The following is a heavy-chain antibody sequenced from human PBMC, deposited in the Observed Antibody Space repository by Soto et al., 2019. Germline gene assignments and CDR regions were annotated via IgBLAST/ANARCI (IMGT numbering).Heavy chain of an antibody. Sequence: GGSLRLSCAASGFTFSSYGMHWVRQAPGKGLEWVAVISYDGSNKYYADSVKGRFTISRDNSKNRLYLQMNSLRAEDTAVYYCAKGSCSGGSCYPHLGYWGQGTLVTVSS. D-gene: IGHD2-15*01. CDR1: GFTFSSYG. V-gene: IGHV3-30*18. CDR2: ISYDGSNK. J-gene: IGHJ4*02. CDR3: AKGSCSGGSCYPHLGY.